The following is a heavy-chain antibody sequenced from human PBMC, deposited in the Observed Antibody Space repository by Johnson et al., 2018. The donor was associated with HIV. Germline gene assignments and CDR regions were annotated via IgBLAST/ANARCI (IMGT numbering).Heavy chain of an antibody. V-gene: IGHV3-13*01. CDR3: ARPTGWLRAFDI. J-gene: IGHJ3*02. CDR2: IGTAGDT. Sequence: VQLVESGGGVVQPGRSLRLSCAASGFTFSSYDMHWVRQATGKGLEWVSAIGTAGDTYYPGSVKGRFTISRENAKNSLYLQMNNLRPDDTAVYYCARPTGWLRAFDIWGQGTMVTVSS. D-gene: IGHD2-15*01. CDR1: GFTFSSYD.